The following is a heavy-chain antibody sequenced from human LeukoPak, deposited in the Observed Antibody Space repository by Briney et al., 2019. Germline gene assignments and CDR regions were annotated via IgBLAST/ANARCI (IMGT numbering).Heavy chain of an antibody. V-gene: IGHV1-18*01. J-gene: IGHJ4*02. CDR1: GYTFTSYG. CDR2: ISAYNGNT. CDR3: SIAAVGASYFDY. Sequence: ASVKVSCKASGYTFTSYGISWVRQAPGQGLEWMGWISAYNGNTNYAQKLQGRVTMTTDTSTSTAYMELRSLRSDDTAVYYCSIAAVGASYFDYWGQGTLVTVSS. D-gene: IGHD6-13*01.